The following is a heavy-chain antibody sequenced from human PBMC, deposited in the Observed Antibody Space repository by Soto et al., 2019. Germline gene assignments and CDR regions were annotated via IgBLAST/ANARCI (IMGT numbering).Heavy chain of an antibody. J-gene: IGHJ4*02. CDR3: ARDAAAGLNDY. D-gene: IGHD6-13*01. Sequence: QGQLVQSGAEVKKPGASVKVSCKASGYTFTSYGIIWVRQAPGQGLERMGWISAYNGNTKYVQKFQGRVTMTTDTSTSTAYMELRSLRSDDTAVYYCARDAAAGLNDYWGQGTLVTVSS. V-gene: IGHV1-18*01. CDR2: ISAYNGNT. CDR1: GYTFTSYG.